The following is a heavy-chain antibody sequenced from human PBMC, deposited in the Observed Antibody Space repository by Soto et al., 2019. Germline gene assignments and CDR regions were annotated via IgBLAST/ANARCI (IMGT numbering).Heavy chain of an antibody. V-gene: IGHV3-30*18. CDR2: ISYDGSNK. Sequence: GSLRLSCAASVFTFSSYGMHWVRQAPGKGLEWVAVISYDGSNKYYADSVKGRFTISRDNSKNTLYLQMNSLRAEDTAVYYCAKGLYSSSSWMVDYWGQGTLVTVSS. J-gene: IGHJ4*02. CDR1: VFTFSSYG. D-gene: IGHD6-6*01. CDR3: AKGLYSSSSWMVDY.